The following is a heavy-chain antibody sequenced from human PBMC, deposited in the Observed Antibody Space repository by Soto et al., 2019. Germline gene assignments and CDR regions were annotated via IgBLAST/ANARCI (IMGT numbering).Heavy chain of an antibody. D-gene: IGHD2-2*01. J-gene: IGHJ6*04. Sequence: QVQLVQSGAEVQKPGSSVKVFCKASGGTFSNYTISWVRQAPGQGLEWMGGIIPVFGTTDYEQKFQGRVTITADGSTSTAYMKMSSLRSADTAVYYCARSSPYIVVRKPTGYQDYYGMDVWGKGTTVTVAS. CDR1: GGTFSNYT. CDR2: IIPVFGTT. CDR3: ARSSPYIVVRKPTGYQDYYGMDV. V-gene: IGHV1-69*01.